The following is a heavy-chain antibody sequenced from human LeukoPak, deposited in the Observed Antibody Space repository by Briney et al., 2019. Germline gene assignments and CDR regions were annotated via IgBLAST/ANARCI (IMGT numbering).Heavy chain of an antibody. V-gene: IGHV4-61*02. D-gene: IGHD2-21*01. Sequence: PSETQSLTCTVSGGSISSGTYYWSWIRQTAGRGLEWIGRIYATGSAHYNPSLESRVTFSVDTPKNQFSLKLTSVTAADTAVYYCARADSASPGSSDTFDMWGQGKMVTVSS. CDR1: GGSISSGTYY. CDR3: ARADSASPGSSDTFDM. CDR2: IYATGSA. J-gene: IGHJ3*02.